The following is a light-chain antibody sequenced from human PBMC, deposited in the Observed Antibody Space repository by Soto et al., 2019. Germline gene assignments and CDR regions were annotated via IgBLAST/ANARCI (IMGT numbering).Light chain of an antibody. CDR2: EVS. Sequence: QSALTQPASVSGSFGQSITISCTGTGSDVGGYNYVSWYQQHPGKAPKVMIYEVSLRPSGVSTRFSGSKSGNTASLSISGLQAEDEGDYYCSSYRSTNTVVFGGGTK. CDR3: SSYRSTNTVV. J-gene: IGLJ3*02. V-gene: IGLV2-14*01. CDR1: GSDVGGYNY.